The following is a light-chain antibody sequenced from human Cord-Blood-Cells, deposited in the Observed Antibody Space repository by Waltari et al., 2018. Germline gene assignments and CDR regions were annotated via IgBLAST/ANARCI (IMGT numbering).Light chain of an antibody. CDR1: QSVLYSSNNKNY. J-gene: IGKJ3*01. V-gene: IGKV4-1*01. CDR3: QQYYSTPT. CDR2: WAS. Sequence: DIVMTQTPDSLAVSLGERATINCKSSQSVLYSSNNKNYLDWYQQKPGQPPKLLIYWASTRESGVPARFSGSGSGTDFTLTISSLEAEDVAVYYCQQYYSTPTFGPGTKVDIK.